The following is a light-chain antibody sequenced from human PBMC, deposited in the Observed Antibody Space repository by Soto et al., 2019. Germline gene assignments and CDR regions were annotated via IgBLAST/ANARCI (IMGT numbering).Light chain of an antibody. J-gene: IGKJ1*01. CDR2: AAS. CDR1: QSISSY. CDR3: QQSYSTPFWT. Sequence: DIQMTQSPSSLSASVGDRVTITCRASQSISSYLNWYQQKPGKAPKLLIYAASSLQSGVPSRFSGSGSGTDLTLPISSLQPEDFALYYCQQSYSTPFWTFGQGTKVEMK. V-gene: IGKV1-39*01.